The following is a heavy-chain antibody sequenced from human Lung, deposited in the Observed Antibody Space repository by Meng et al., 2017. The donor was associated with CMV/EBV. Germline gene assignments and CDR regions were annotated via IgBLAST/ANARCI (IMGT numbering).Heavy chain of an antibody. CDR3: AKGDNGYTGEGGY. Sequence: GESXKISCATSGFTLSSHAMSWVRQAPGKGLEWVSVIYGNGVETYYADSVRGRFTTFRDNSKNTVFLQMNSLRAEDTAVYYCAKGDNGYTGEGGYWGQGTLVTVSS. CDR1: GFTLSSHA. J-gene: IGHJ4*02. CDR2: IYGNGVET. V-gene: IGHV3-23*03. D-gene: IGHD5-24*01.